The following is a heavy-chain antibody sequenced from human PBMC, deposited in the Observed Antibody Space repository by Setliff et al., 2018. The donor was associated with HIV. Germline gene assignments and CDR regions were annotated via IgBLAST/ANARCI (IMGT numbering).Heavy chain of an antibody. V-gene: IGHV3-15*01. CDR3: IADLTDPPAFGPDY. Sequence: PGGSLRLSCAPSGFTFNYAWMGWVRQAPGKGLEWVGRIKSKIDGETTDYAAPVKGRFTISRDDSKNILYLQLNSLKIEDTAVYHCIADLTDPPAFGPDYWGQGTLVTVSS. CDR1: GFTFNYAW. J-gene: IGHJ4*02. CDR2: IKSKIDGETT. D-gene: IGHD3-3*02.